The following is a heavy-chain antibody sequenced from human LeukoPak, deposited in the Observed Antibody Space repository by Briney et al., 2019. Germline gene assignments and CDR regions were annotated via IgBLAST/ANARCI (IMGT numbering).Heavy chain of an antibody. CDR1: GGSISSYC. J-gene: IGHJ5*02. CDR3: ARAKGGVGATMSWFDP. CDR2: IYTSGST. Sequence: PSETLSLTCTVSGGSISSYCWSWIRQPAGKGLEWIGRIYTSGSTNYNPSLKSRVTMSVDTSKNQFSLKLSSVTAADTAVYYCARAKGGVGATMSWFDPWGQGTLVTVSS. V-gene: IGHV4-4*07. D-gene: IGHD1-26*01.